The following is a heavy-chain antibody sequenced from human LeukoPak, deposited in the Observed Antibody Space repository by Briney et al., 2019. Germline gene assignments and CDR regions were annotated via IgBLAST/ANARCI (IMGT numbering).Heavy chain of an antibody. CDR2: IRSKANSYAT. Sequence: HPGGSLRLSCAASGFTFSGSAMHWVRQASGKGLEWVGRIRSKANSYATAYAASVKGRFTISRDDSKNTAYLQMNSLKTEDTAVYYCTRHVDSSGYAAYYYGMDVWGQGTTVTVSS. CDR3: TRHVDSSGYAAYYYGMDV. CDR1: GFTFSGSA. D-gene: IGHD3-22*01. J-gene: IGHJ6*02. V-gene: IGHV3-73*01.